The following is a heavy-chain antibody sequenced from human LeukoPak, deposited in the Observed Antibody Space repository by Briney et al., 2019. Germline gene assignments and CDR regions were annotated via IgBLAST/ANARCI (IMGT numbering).Heavy chain of an antibody. D-gene: IGHD3-3*01. CDR2: ISSSSYI. Sequence: GGSLRLSCAASGFTFSSYSMNWVRQAPGKGLEWVSSISSSSYIYYADSVKGRFTISRDNAKNSLYLQMNSLRAEDTAVYYCARDPYDFWSGKYGMDVWGQGTTVTVSS. CDR1: GFTFSSYS. V-gene: IGHV3-21*01. J-gene: IGHJ6*02. CDR3: ARDPYDFWSGKYGMDV.